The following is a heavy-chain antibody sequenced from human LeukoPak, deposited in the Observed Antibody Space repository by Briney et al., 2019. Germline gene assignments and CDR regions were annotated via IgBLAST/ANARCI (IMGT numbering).Heavy chain of an antibody. D-gene: IGHD6-6*01. CDR2: MNPNSGNT. J-gene: IGHJ6*02. V-gene: IGHV1-8*01. CDR1: GYTFTSYD. CDR3: ARFCQGSSSSLTPGPYYYYYGMDV. Sequence: ASVKVSCKASGYTFTSYDINWVRQATGQGLEWMGWMNPNSGNTGYAQKFQGRVTMTRNTSISTAYMELSSLRSEDTAVYYCARFCQGSSSSLTPGPYYYYYGMDVWGQGTTVTVSS.